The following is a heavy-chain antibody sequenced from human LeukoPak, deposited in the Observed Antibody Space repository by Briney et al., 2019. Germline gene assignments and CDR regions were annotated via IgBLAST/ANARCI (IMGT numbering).Heavy chain of an antibody. J-gene: IGHJ3*02. CDR1: GYTFTSYY. V-gene: IGHV1-46*01. CDR2: INPSGGST. Sequence: ASVKVSCKESGYTFTSYYMHWVRQAPGQGLEWMGIINPSGGSTSYAQKFQGRVTMTRDTSTSTVYMELSSLRSEDTAVYYCASRGYQLPPQSAFDIWGQGTMVTVSS. CDR3: ASRGYQLPPQSAFDI. D-gene: IGHD2-2*01.